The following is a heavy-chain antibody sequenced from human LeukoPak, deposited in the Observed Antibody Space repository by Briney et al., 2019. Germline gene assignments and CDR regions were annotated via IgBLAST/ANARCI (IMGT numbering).Heavy chain of an antibody. V-gene: IGHV3-23*01. CDR1: GFTFSNFA. J-gene: IGHJ4*02. CDR2: MSSVT. D-gene: IGHD3-10*01. CDR3: AKAFFSGSGGNHKHFDS. Sequence: GGSLRLSCAASGFTFSNFAMSWVRQAPGKGLEWVSAMSSVTYYAGSVRGRFTISRDDSKSTLFLQMNSLRAEDTAVYYCAKAFFSGSGGNHKHFDSWGQGTLVTVSS.